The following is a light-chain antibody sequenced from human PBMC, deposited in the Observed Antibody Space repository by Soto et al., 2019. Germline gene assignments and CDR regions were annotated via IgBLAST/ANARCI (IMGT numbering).Light chain of an antibody. Sequence: EIVLTQSPATLSLSPGERATLSCRASQSVSSYLAWYQQKPGQAPRLLIYDASNRATGIPARFSGSGSGTDFTLTISRLEPEDFAVYYCQQRSNWPPTCGQGTKVEIK. V-gene: IGKV3-11*01. CDR3: QQRSNWPPT. J-gene: IGKJ1*01. CDR2: DAS. CDR1: QSVSSY.